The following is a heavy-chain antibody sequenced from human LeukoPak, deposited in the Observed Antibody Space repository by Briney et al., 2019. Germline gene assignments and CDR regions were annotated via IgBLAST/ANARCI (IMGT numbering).Heavy chain of an antibody. CDR3: AKVFRSGDLFVSDS. J-gene: IGHJ4*02. CDR1: GFSFNNYV. CDR2: ISGSGGDT. V-gene: IGHV3-23*01. Sequence: GGSLRLSCAASGFSFNNYVMSWVRQAPGKGLEWVSGISGSGGDTYNADSVKGRFTISRDNSKNTLYLQMNSLRTEDSGIYHCAKVFRSGDLFVSDSWGQGTLVTVSS. D-gene: IGHD4-17*01.